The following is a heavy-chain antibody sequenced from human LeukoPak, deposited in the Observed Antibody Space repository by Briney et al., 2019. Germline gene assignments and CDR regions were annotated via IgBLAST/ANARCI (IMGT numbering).Heavy chain of an antibody. V-gene: IGHV3-23*01. D-gene: IGHD3-10*01. CDR3: AKDVESGRSADY. CDR1: GFTFSNYA. Sequence: GGSLRLSCAASGFTFSNYAMSWVRQAPGKGLEWVSNISGSGGGTYYADCVKGRFTLSRDNSMNALYLQMNSLRAEDTAVYYCAKDVESGRSADYWGQGTLVTVSS. CDR2: ISGSGGGT. J-gene: IGHJ4*02.